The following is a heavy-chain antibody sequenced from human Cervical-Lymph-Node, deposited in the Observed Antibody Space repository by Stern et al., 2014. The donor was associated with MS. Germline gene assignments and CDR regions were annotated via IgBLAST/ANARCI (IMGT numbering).Heavy chain of an antibody. D-gene: IGHD2-21*01. CDR1: GFTFNNAW. CDR3: TTQSRFHLAN. CDR2: IKTKTDDGTI. V-gene: IGHV3-15*01. Sequence: EVQLVESGGGLVKPGGSLRLSCAASGFTFNNAWMNWVRQVPGKGLEWVGRIKTKTDDGTIDYAAPVKGRFTMSRDDSKNTLFLQMNSLKSEDTAVYFCTTQSRFHLANWGQGTLVTVSS. J-gene: IGHJ4*02.